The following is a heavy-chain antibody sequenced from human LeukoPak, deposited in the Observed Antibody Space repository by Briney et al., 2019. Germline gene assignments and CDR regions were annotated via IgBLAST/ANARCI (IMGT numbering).Heavy chain of an antibody. CDR3: AKGVVRGVIRNWFDP. Sequence: GGSLRLSCAASGCTFSSYGMHWVRQAPGKGLEWVAVISYDGSNKYYADSVKGRFTISRDNSKNTLYLQMNSLRAEDTAVYYCAKGVVRGVIRNWFDPWGQGTLVTVSS. J-gene: IGHJ5*02. V-gene: IGHV3-30*18. CDR1: GCTFSSYG. D-gene: IGHD3-10*01. CDR2: ISYDGSNK.